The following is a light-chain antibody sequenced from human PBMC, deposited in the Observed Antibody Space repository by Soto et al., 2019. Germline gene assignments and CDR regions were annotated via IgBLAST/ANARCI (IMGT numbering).Light chain of an antibody. Sequence: QSVLTQPPSASGTPGQRVTISCSGSSSNIGPNYVYWYQQLPGTAPKLLIHNNNQRPSGVPDRFSGSKSGTSASLAISGLRSEDEADYYCAAWDDSLSAVVFGGGTKVTVL. V-gene: IGLV1-47*02. J-gene: IGLJ2*01. CDR3: AAWDDSLSAVV. CDR2: NNN. CDR1: SSNIGPNY.